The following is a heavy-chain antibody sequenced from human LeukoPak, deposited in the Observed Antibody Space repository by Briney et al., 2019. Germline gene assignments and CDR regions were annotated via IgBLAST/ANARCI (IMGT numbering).Heavy chain of an antibody. D-gene: IGHD2-2*01. CDR2: IRYDGSNK. CDR3: EKGRCSSTSCYPRGYDAFDI. CDR1: GFTFSSYG. V-gene: IGHV3-30*02. J-gene: IGHJ3*02. Sequence: PGGSLRLSCAASGFTFSSYGMHWVRQAPGKGLEWVAFIRYDGSNKYYADSVKGRFTISRDNSKNTLYLQMNSLRAEDTAVYYCEKGRCSSTSCYPRGYDAFDIWGQGTMVTVSS.